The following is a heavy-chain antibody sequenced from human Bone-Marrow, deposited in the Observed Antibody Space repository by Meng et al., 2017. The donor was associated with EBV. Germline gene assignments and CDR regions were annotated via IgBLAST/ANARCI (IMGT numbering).Heavy chain of an antibody. D-gene: IGHD1-7*01. CDR2: VSYDGSNK. V-gene: IGHV3-30-3*01. J-gene: IGHJ4*02. CDR1: GFTFSSYT. CDR3: ARDLPTPTTTFDY. Sequence: QVQLVESGGGVVQPGRSLWXSCEASGFTFSSYTMHWVRQAPGKGLEWVAVVSYDGSNKYYAESVKGRFTISRDNAKNTLYLQMSSLRGGDTAVYYCARDLPTPTTTFDYWGQGTLVTVSS.